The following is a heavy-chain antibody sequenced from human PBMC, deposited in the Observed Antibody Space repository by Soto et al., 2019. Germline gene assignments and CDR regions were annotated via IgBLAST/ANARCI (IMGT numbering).Heavy chain of an antibody. D-gene: IGHD6-13*01. CDR2: IRSKANSYAT. J-gene: IGHJ6*02. CDR3: TRRSGMAAGLNYGLDV. Sequence: GGSLRLSCAASGFTFSGSAMHWVRQASGKGLEWVGRIRSKANSYATAYAASVKGRFTISRDDSKNTAYLQVNSLKTEDTAVYYCTRRSGMAAGLNYGLDVWGQGTTVTVSS. CDR1: GFTFSGSA. V-gene: IGHV3-73*01.